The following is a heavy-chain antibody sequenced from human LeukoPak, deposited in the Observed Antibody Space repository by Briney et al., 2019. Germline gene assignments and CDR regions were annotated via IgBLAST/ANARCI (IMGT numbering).Heavy chain of an antibody. CDR1: GFTFSTFW. Sequence: GGSLRLSCAASGFTFSTFWMSWVRQAPGKGLEWVTNINLDGSEKYYVDSVKGRFTISRDNAKNSLYLQMNSLRAGDTAVYYCARAKYCSGGSCYFGGFDYWGQGTLVTVSS. CDR2: INLDGSEK. J-gene: IGHJ4*02. V-gene: IGHV3-7*01. D-gene: IGHD2-15*01. CDR3: ARAKYCSGGSCYFGGFDY.